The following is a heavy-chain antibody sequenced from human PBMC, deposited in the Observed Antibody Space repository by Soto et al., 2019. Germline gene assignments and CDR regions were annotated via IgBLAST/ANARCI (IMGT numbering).Heavy chain of an antibody. CDR2: ISDDGVSK. CDR3: ARAYGFGSGMSYTFYY. D-gene: IGHD3-10*01. V-gene: IGHV3-30*03. J-gene: IGHJ4*02. Sequence: GGSLRLSCAASGFTFSNYGMHWVRQAPGKGLEWVAVISDDGVSKYYADSVQGRFTISRDNSESAVFLQMNSLRPDDTALYFCARAYGFGSGMSYTFYYWGQRT. CDR1: GFTFSNYG.